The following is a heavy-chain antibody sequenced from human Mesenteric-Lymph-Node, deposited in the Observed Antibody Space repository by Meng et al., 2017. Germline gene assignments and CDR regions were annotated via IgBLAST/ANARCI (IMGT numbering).Heavy chain of an antibody. D-gene: IGHD6-19*01. CDR3: ASVSGYSSGWY. J-gene: IGHJ4*02. V-gene: IGHV1-2*02. Sequence: ASVKVSCKASGYTFTGYYMHWVRQAPGQGLEWMGWINPNSGGTNYAQKFQGRVTMTRNTSISTAYMELSSLRSEDTAVYYCASVSGYSSGWYWGQGTLVTVSS. CDR1: GYTFTGYY. CDR2: INPNSGGT.